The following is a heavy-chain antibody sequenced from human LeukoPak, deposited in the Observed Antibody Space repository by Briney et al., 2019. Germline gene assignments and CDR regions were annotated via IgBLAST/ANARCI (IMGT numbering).Heavy chain of an antibody. CDR3: ARDQEITFGGVIVSYYGMDV. Sequence: SVKVSCKASGGTFSSYAISWVRQAPGQGLEWMGRIIPILGIANYAQKFQGRVTITADKSTSTAYMELSSLRSEDTAVYYCARDQEITFGGVIVSYYGMDVWGQGTTVTVSS. CDR1: GGTFSSYA. J-gene: IGHJ6*02. V-gene: IGHV1-69*04. CDR2: IIPILGIA. D-gene: IGHD3-16*02.